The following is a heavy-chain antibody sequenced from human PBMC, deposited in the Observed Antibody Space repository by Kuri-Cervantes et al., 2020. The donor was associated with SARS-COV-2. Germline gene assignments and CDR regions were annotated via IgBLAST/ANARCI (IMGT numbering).Heavy chain of an antibody. Sequence: SVKVSCKASGSTFSGSAIQWVRQARGQRLEWIGWIVVGSGNTDYAREFQERVIITRDMSTTTVYMELSGLRSDDTAMYYCAPFYYRSINNWSDPWGQGTQVTVLL. CDR2: IVVGSGNT. D-gene: IGHD3-10*01. CDR3: APFYYRSINNWSDP. V-gene: IGHV1-58*02. CDR1: GSTFSGSA. J-gene: IGHJ5*02.